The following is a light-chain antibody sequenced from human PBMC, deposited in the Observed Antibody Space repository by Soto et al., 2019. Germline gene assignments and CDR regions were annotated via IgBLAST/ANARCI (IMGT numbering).Light chain of an antibody. V-gene: IGKV1-39*01. CDR3: EQSYSTPWT. Sequence: DIQMTQSPSSLFASVGDRVTITCRASQSISSYLNWYQQKPGKAPKLLIYAASSLQSGVPSRFSGSGSGTDFTPTISSRQPEDYATYSCEQSYSTPWTCGQGTRVEIK. CDR2: AAS. CDR1: QSISSY. J-gene: IGKJ1*01.